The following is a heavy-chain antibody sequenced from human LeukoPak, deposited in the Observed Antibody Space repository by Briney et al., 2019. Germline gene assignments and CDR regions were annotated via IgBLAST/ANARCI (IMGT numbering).Heavy chain of an antibody. J-gene: IGHJ5*02. CDR2: ISSSSSTI. V-gene: IGHV3-48*01. CDR3: ARAPCGGSCYGWFDP. D-gene: IGHD2-15*01. Sequence: GGSLRLSCAASGFTFSSYSMNWVRQAPGKGLEWVSYISSSSSTIYYADSVKGRFTISRDNAKNSLYLQMNSLRAEDTAVYYCARAPCGGSCYGWFDPWGQGTLVTVSS. CDR1: GFTFSSYS.